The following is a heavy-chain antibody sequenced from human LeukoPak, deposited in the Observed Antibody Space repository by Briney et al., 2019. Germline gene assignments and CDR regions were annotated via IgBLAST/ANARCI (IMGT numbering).Heavy chain of an antibody. CDR2: IKQDGSEK. CDR3: ARDGGGSTSVYYYYGMDV. J-gene: IGHJ6*02. Sequence: PGGSLRLSCAASGFTFSSYWMSWVRQAPGKGLEWVANIKQDGSEKYYVDSVKGRFTISRDNAKNSLYLQMNSLRAEDTAVYYCARDGGGSTSVYYYYGMDVWGQGTTVTVSS. CDR1: GFTFSSYW. D-gene: IGHD2-2*01. V-gene: IGHV3-7*01.